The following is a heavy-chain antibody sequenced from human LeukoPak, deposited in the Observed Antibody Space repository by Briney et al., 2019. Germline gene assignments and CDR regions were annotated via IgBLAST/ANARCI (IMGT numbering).Heavy chain of an antibody. CDR2: IYYSGST. D-gene: IGHD1-26*01. J-gene: IGHJ4*02. CDR1: GGSISSSSYY. V-gene: IGHV4-39*01. Sequence: SETLSLTCTVFGGSISSSSYYWGWIRQPPGKGLEWIGSIYYSGSTYYNPSLKSRVTISVDTSKNQFSLKLSSVTAADTAVYYCARHVEWELIFDYWGQGTLVTVSS. CDR3: ARHVEWELIFDY.